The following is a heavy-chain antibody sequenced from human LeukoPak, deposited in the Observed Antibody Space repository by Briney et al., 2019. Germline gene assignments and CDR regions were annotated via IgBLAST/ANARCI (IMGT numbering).Heavy chain of an antibody. J-gene: IGHJ4*02. CDR3: ARARSGSYFDY. V-gene: IGHV3-7*01. Sequence: GGSLRLSCAASGFTFSSYWMSWVRQAPGKGLEWVANIKQDGSEKYYVDSVKGRFTISRDNAKNSLYLQMNSQRAEDTAVYYCARARSGSYFDYWGQGTLVTVSS. CDR2: IKQDGSEK. CDR1: GFTFSSYW. D-gene: IGHD1-26*01.